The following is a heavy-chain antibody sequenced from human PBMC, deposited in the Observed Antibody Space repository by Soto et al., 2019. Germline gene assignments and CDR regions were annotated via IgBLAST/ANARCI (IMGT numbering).Heavy chain of an antibody. V-gene: IGHV4-59*12. CDR3: ARESRFLEWLSLNWFDP. D-gene: IGHD3-3*01. Sequence: PSETLSLTCTVSGDSISTYNWGCIRQPPGKGLEWIGCIYYSGVTNYNPSLKSRVTISVDNAKNSLYLQMNSLRDEDTAVYYCARESRFLEWLSLNWFDPWGQGTLVTVSS. CDR2: IYYSGVT. J-gene: IGHJ5*02. CDR1: GDSISTYN.